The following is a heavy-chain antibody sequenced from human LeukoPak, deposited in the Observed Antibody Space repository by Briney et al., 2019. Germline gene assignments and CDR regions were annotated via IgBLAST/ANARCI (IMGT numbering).Heavy chain of an antibody. D-gene: IGHD3-3*01. J-gene: IGHJ4*02. Sequence: GASVKVSCKASEFTFTSSAVQWVRQARGQRLEWIGWIVVGSGNTNYAQKFQERVTITRDMSTSTAYMELSSLRSEDTAVYYCAADPGIFGVVDYWGQGTLVTVSS. CDR1: EFTFTSSA. CDR3: AADPGIFGVVDY. V-gene: IGHV1-58*01. CDR2: IVVGSGNT.